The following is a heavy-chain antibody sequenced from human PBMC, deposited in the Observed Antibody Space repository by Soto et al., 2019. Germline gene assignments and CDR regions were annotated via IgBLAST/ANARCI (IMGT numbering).Heavy chain of an antibody. J-gene: IGHJ4*02. CDR3: TRESEDLTSNFDY. Sequence: GGSLRLSCAASGFTFRSFTMNWVRQAPGKGLEWVSTISSNSAYIYYTDALRGRFTISRDNAKNSLHLQMNSLRAEDTAVYYCTRESEDLTSNFDYWGQGTLVTVSS. V-gene: IGHV3-21*01. CDR1: GFTFRSFT. CDR2: ISSNSAYI.